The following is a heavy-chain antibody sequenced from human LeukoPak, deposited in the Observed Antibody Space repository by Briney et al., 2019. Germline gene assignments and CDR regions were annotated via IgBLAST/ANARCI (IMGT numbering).Heavy chain of an antibody. CDR2: INAYNGNT. V-gene: IGHV1-18*01. J-gene: IGHJ1*01. D-gene: IGHD1-26*01. Sequence: ASVKVSCKASGYTFTSYGISWVRQAPGQGLEWMGWINAYNGNTNYAQKLQGRVTMTTDTSTSTAYMELRSLRSDDTAVYYCARDPIVGATTHFQHWGQGTLVTVSS. CDR3: ARDPIVGATTHFQH. CDR1: GYTFTSYG.